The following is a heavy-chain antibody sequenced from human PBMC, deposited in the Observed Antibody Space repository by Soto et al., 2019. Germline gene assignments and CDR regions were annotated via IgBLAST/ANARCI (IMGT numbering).Heavy chain of an antibody. CDR3: ARAYCSSTSCFYFDY. J-gene: IGHJ4*02. CDR1: GYSFTSYC. Sequence: GESLRLSCKGSGYSFTSYCIGWVRQMPGKGLEWMGIIYPGDSDTRYSPSFQGQVTISADKSISTAYLQWSSLKASDTAMYYCARAYCSSTSCFYFDYWGQGTLVTVAS. CDR2: IYPGDSDT. D-gene: IGHD2-2*01. V-gene: IGHV5-51*01.